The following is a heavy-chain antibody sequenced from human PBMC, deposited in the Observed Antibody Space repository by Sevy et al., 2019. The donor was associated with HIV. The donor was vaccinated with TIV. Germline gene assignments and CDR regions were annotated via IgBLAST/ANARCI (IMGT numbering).Heavy chain of an antibody. D-gene: IGHD3-10*01. J-gene: IGHJ5*02. Sequence: GESLKISCKGSGYSFPSYWIGWVRQMPGKGLEWVAIIYPGDSETRYSPSFQGQVTISADKSVTTAYLQWSSLKASDTATYYCARYLHQNGCTIGRFGVDPWGQGTLVTVSS. V-gene: IGHV5-51*01. CDR1: GYSFPSYW. CDR2: IYPGDSET. CDR3: ARYLHQNGCTIGRFGVDP.